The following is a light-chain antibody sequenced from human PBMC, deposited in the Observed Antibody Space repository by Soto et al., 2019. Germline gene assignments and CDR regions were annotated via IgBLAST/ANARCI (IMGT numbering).Light chain of an antibody. CDR3: QQYENLPVT. Sequence: DIQMTQARSARSASVWQRVTITCQASQDIDNFLNWYQQKPGKAPKLLMYDASNLDRGVPSRFSGSGSGTHFTFTISSLQPEDFATYYCQQYENLPVTFGQGTRLEIK. CDR1: QDIDNF. J-gene: IGKJ5*01. CDR2: DAS. V-gene: IGKV1-33*01.